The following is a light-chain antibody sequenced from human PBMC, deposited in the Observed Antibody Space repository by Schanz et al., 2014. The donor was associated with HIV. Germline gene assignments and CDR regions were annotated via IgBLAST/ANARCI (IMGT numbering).Light chain of an antibody. Sequence: EIVLTQSPGTLSLSPGERASLSCRASHIVNNRYFAWYKQEHGQPPRLLIYGASIRATGVPDRFSGSGSGTDFTLTISRLEPEDFAVYYCQQRAGWPLTFGGGTKVGIK. CDR1: HIVNNRY. CDR3: QQRAGWPLT. V-gene: IGKV3-20*01. J-gene: IGKJ4*01. CDR2: GAS.